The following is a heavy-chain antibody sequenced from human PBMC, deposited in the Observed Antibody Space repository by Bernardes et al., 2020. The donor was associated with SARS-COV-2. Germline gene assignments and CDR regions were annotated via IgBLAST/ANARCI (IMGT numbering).Heavy chain of an antibody. CDR1: GFNFSSYA. V-gene: IGHV3-21*01. CDR2: ITASPNYI. Sequence: GGSLRLSCAASGFNFSSYAMNWVRQAPGKGLQWVSSITASPNYIQYADSVEGRFTVSRDNAKNSLYLEMTSLRADDTAIYYCARILRDNGFGSGYYDLWGQGTLVTVSS. CDR3: ARILRDNGFGSGYYDL. J-gene: IGHJ4*02. D-gene: IGHD3-3*01.